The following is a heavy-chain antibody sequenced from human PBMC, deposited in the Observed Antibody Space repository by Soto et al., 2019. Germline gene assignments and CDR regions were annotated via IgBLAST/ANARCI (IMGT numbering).Heavy chain of an antibody. CDR1: GFTFSSYA. CDR3: LLYDSSGYYLDAFDI. Sequence: PGGSLRLSCAASGFTFSSYAMSWVRQAPGKGLEWVSAISGSGGSTYYADSVKGRFTISRDNSKNTLYLQMNSLRAEDTAVYYCLLYDSSGYYLDAFDIWGQGTMVTVSS. V-gene: IGHV3-23*01. D-gene: IGHD3-22*01. CDR2: ISGSGGST. J-gene: IGHJ3*02.